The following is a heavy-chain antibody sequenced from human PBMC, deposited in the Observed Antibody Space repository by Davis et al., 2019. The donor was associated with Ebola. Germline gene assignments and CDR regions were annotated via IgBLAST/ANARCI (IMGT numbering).Heavy chain of an antibody. J-gene: IGHJ4*02. CDR3: TTLTAVDVHDDY. V-gene: IGHV3-15*07. CDR2: IKSKTDGGTT. CDR1: GFTFSNAW. Sequence: PGGSLRLSCGASGFTFSNAWVNWVRQAPGKGLEWVGRIKSKTDGGTTDYAAPVKGRFTISRDDSKNTLYLQMNSLKTEDTAVYYCTTLTAVDVHDDYWGQGTLVTVSS. D-gene: IGHD6-19*01.